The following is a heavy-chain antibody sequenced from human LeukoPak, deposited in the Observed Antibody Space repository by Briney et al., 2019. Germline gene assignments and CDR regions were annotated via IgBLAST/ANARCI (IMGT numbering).Heavy chain of an antibody. J-gene: IGHJ4*02. CDR2: ISYDGSTK. D-gene: IGHD5-18*01. V-gene: IGHV3-30-3*01. Sequence: VRSLRLSCAASGFTFSRYAIHWVRQAPGKGLEWAAVISYDGSTKFYTDSVKGRFTISRDNSKNTLYLQMNSLRTEDTAVYYCARGDFDSYALIDYWGQGTLVTVSS. CDR3: ARGDFDSYALIDY. CDR1: GFTFSRYA.